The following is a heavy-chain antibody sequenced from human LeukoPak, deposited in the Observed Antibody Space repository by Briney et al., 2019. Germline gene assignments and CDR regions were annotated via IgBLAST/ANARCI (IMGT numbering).Heavy chain of an antibody. J-gene: IGHJ4*02. V-gene: IGHV4-38-2*01. D-gene: IGHD6-6*01. Sequence: SETLSLTCGVSSYSISSGYYWGWIRQPPGKGLEWIGSIYHSGSTYYNPSLKSRDTISVDTSKNQFSLKLSSVTAADTAVYYCARRGGAARSYYFDYWGQGTLVTVSS. CDR3: ARRGGAARSYYFDY. CDR2: IYHSGST. CDR1: SYSISSGYY.